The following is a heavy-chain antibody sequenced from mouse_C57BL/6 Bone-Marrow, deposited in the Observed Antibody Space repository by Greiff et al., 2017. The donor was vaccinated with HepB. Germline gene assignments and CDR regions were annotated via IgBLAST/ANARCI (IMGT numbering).Heavy chain of an antibody. J-gene: IGHJ4*01. Sequence: EVKVVESGGGLVKPGGSLKLSCAASGFTFSDYGMHWVRQAPEKGLEWVAYISSGSSTIYYADTVKGRFTISRDNAKNTLFLQMTSLRSEDTAMYYCARGVLRFFPPMDYWGQGTSVTVSS. CDR1: GFTFSDYG. CDR2: ISSGSSTI. D-gene: IGHD1-1*01. CDR3: ARGVLRFFPPMDY. V-gene: IGHV5-17*01.